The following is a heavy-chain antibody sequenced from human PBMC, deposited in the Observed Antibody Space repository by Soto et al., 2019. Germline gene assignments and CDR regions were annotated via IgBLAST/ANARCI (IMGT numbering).Heavy chain of an antibody. D-gene: IGHD6-19*01. V-gene: IGHV1-2*02. CDR1: GYTFTGNY. CDR2: INPKSGGT. Sequence: GASVKVSCKASGYTFTGNYMHWVRQAPGQGLEWMGWINPKSGGTNYSQKFQGRVTMTRDTSISTAYMDLSRLTSDDTAVYYCARVSSFYTSGWYPPDYWGQGTLVTVSS. CDR3: ARVSSFYTSGWYPPDY. J-gene: IGHJ4*02.